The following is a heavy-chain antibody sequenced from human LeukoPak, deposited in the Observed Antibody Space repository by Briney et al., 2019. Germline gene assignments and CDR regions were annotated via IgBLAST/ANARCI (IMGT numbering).Heavy chain of an antibody. Sequence: GGSLRLSCAASGFTFNNYAMFWVRQAPGKGLEWVAVISYDGSNKYYADSVKGRFTISRDNSKNTLYLQMNSLRAEDTALYYCAKERGYYYDSSGSYFDYWGQGTLVTVSS. J-gene: IGHJ4*02. CDR1: GFTFNNYA. CDR3: AKERGYYYDSSGSYFDY. V-gene: IGHV3-30-3*01. CDR2: ISYDGSNK. D-gene: IGHD3-22*01.